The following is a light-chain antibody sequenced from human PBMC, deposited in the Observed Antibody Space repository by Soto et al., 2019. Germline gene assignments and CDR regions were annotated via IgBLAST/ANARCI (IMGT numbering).Light chain of an antibody. J-gene: IGKJ2*01. CDR1: QSISSY. V-gene: IGKV1-39*01. CDR2: AAS. Sequence: DIQMTQSPSSLSASVGDRVTITCRASQSISSYLNWYQQKPGKAPKLLIYAASSLQSGVPSRFSGSGSGTDFTLTISSLRPEDFATHYCQQSYSTPTTFGQGTKLEIK. CDR3: QQSYSTPTT.